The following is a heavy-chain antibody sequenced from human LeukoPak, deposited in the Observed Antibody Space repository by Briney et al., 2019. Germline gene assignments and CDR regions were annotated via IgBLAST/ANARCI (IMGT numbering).Heavy chain of an antibody. V-gene: IGHV3-21*01. CDR2: ISSSSSYI. D-gene: IGHD2-2*01. J-gene: IGHJ4*02. Sequence: GGSLRLSCAASGFTFSSYSMNWVRQAPGKGLEWVSSISSSSSYIYYADSVKGRFTISRDNAKNSLYLQMNSLRAEDTAVYYCARVSRVCSSTSCQGVATINPFDYWGQGTLVTVSS. CDR1: GFTFSSYS. CDR3: ARVSRVCSSTSCQGVATINPFDY.